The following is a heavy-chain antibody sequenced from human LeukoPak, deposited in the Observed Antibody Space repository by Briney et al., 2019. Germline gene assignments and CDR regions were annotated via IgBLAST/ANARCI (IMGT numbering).Heavy chain of an antibody. CDR1: GYTVTNYY. J-gene: IGHJ4*02. CDR3: AREGEIGYDLSDY. V-gene: IGHV1-46*01. CDR2: INPSGGST. D-gene: IGHD5-12*01. Sequence: ASVKVSCTASGYTVTNYYMNWVRQAPGQGLEWMGIINPSGGSTSYAQKFQGRVTVTRDTSTSTVYMELSSLRSEDTAMYYCAREGEIGYDLSDYWGQGTLVTVSS.